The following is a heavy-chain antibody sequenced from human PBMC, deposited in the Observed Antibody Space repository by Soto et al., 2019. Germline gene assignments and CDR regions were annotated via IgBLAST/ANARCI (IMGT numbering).Heavy chain of an antibody. CDR2: MNPNSGNT. CDR1: GYTFTSYD. J-gene: IGHJ6*03. D-gene: IGHD3-3*01. CDR3: AREAIFGVAYYYYYYMDV. V-gene: IGHV1-8*01. Sequence: QVQLVQSGAEVKKPGASVKVSCKASGYTFTSYDINWVRQATGQGLEWMGWMNPNSGNTGYAQKFQGRVTMTRNTSISTAYMELSSLRSEDTAVYYCAREAIFGVAYYYYYYMDVWGKGTTVTVSS.